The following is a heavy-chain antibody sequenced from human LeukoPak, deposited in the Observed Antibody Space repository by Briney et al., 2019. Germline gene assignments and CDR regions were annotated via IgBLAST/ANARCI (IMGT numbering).Heavy chain of an antibody. J-gene: IGHJ5*02. CDR1: GGSISSYH. Sequence: PSETLSLTCSVSGGSISSYHWSWIRQPPGKGLEWIGYIYTSGSTNYNPSLKSRLTISVDTPKNQFSLKLSSVTAADTAVYYCVRLGGNWFDPWGQGTLVTVSS. CDR2: IYTSGST. V-gene: IGHV4-4*09. CDR3: VRLGGNWFDP. D-gene: IGHD2-15*01.